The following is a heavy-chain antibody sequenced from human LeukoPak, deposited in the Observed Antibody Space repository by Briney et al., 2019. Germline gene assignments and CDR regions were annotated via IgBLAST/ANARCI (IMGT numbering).Heavy chain of an antibody. D-gene: IGHD4-17*01. V-gene: IGHV1-18*01. CDR2: ISAYNGNT. Sequence: GASVKVSCKASGYTFTSYGISWVRQAPGQGLEWMGWISAYNGNTNYAQKFQGRVTMTRDTSTSTVYMELSSLRSEDTAVYYCARDNGDYVTLDAFDIWGQGTMVTVSS. CDR3: ARDNGDYVTLDAFDI. CDR1: GYTFTSYG. J-gene: IGHJ3*02.